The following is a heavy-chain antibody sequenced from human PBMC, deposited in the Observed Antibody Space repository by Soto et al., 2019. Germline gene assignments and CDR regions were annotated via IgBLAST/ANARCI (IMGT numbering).Heavy chain of an antibody. CDR2: IFPITDIP. V-gene: IGHV1-69*02. Sequence: QVQLVQSGTEVKKPGSLVKVSCKASGGTFKNYPISWVRQAPGQGLEWMVSIFPITDIPDYAQNFQARLTISADKSTSTAYMELSSLTSDDTAMYFCARGPLVVLNYFESWGQGTLVTVSS. CDR3: ARGPLVVLNYFES. CDR1: GGTFKNYP. J-gene: IGHJ4*02.